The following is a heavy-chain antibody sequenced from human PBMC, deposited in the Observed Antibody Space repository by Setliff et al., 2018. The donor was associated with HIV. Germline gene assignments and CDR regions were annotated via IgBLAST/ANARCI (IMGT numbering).Heavy chain of an antibody. D-gene: IGHD3-16*01. J-gene: IGHJ3*01. CDR1: GGSISSDDYY. CDR3: ARDDGGYNYAEAFDV. V-gene: IGHV4-39*07. Sequence: LSLTCTVSGGSISSDDYYWNWIRQPPGNGLEWIGEINHSGSTKYNPSLKSRVTISVDMSKNQFSLKLTSVTAADTAVYYCARDDGGYNYAEAFDVWGQGTMVTVSS. CDR2: INHSGST.